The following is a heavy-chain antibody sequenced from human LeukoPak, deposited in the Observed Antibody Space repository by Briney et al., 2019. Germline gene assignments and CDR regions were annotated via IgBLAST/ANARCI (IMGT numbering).Heavy chain of an antibody. Sequence: ASVKVSCKASGGTFSSYAISWVRQAPGQGLEWMGRIIPILGIANYAQKFQGRVTITADKSTSTAYMELSSLRSEDTAVYYCARGESTHYGILTGYYPLDYWGQGTLVTVSS. V-gene: IGHV1-69*04. CDR2: IIPILGIA. CDR3: ARGESTHYGILTGYYPLDY. D-gene: IGHD3-9*01. CDR1: GGTFSSYA. J-gene: IGHJ4*02.